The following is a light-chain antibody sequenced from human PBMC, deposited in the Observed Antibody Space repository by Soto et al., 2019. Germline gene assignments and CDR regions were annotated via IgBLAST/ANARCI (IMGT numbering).Light chain of an antibody. CDR2: GNS. V-gene: IGLV1-40*01. CDR3: QSYDSSLSGLHVV. J-gene: IGLJ2*01. CDR1: SSNIGAGYD. Sequence: QSVLTQPPSVSGAPGQRVTISCTGSSSNIGAGYDVHWYQQLPGTAPKLLIYGNSNRPSGVPDRFSGSKSGTSASLAITGLQAEDEADYYCQSYDSSLSGLHVVFGGGTKLTVL.